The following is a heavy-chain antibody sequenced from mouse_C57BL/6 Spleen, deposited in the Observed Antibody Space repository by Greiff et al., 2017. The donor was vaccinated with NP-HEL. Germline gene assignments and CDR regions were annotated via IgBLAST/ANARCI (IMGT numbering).Heavy chain of an antibody. CDR1: GYTFTSYW. CDR3: ARSPHYYGSSLYYFDY. J-gene: IGHJ2*01. V-gene: IGHV1-61*01. Sequence: VQLQQPGAELVRPGSSVKLSCKASGYTFTSYWMDWVKQRPGQGLEWIGNIYPSDSGTHYNQKFKDKATLTVDKSSSTAYMQLSSLTSEDSAVYYCARSPHYYGSSLYYFDYWGQGTTLTVSS. D-gene: IGHD1-1*01. CDR2: IYPSDSGT.